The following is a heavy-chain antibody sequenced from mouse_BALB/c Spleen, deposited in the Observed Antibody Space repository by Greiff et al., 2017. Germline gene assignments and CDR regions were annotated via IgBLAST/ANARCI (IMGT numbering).Heavy chain of an antibody. CDR3: ARHFITTVVDY. CDR1: GFTFSSYA. J-gene: IGHJ2*01. CDR2: ISSGGSYT. D-gene: IGHD1-1*01. V-gene: IGHV5-9-3*01. Sequence: EVKVVESGGGLVKPGGSLKLSCAASGFTFSSYAMSWVRQTPEKRLEWVATISSGGSYTYYPDSVKGRFTISRDNAKNTLYLQMSSLRSEDTAMYYCARHFITTVVDYWGQGTTLTVSS.